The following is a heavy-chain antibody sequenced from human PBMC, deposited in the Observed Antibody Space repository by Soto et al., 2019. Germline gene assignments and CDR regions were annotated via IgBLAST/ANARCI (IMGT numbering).Heavy chain of an antibody. CDR3: AREKWGSGSRWLDP. CDR2: INVGNGNT. J-gene: IGHJ5*02. CDR1: GYTYISYS. Sequence: VKVSCKASGYTYISYSMHWVRQAPGQRLEWMGWINVGNGNTKYSQNFQGRVTINQDTSASTAYMELSSLTFEDTAVYYCAREKWGSGSRWLDPWGQGTLVNVSS. V-gene: IGHV1-3*01. D-gene: IGHD6-19*01.